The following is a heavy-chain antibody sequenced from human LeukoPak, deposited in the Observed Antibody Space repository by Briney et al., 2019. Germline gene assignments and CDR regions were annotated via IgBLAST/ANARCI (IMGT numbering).Heavy chain of an antibody. CDR3: ASRYNWNYGAFDI. V-gene: IGHV4-4*07. D-gene: IGHD1-7*01. J-gene: IGHJ3*02. CDR1: GGTISSYY. Sequence: SETLSLTCTVSGGTISSYYRSWIRQPAGKGLEWIGRIYTSGSTNYNPSLKSRITMSVDTSKNQFSLKLSSVTAADTAVYYCASRYNWNYGAFDIWGQGTMVTVSS. CDR2: IYTSGST.